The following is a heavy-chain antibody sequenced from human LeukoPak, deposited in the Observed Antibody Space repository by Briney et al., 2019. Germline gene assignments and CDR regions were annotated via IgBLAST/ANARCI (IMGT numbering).Heavy chain of an antibody. CDR1: TFTFSNHA. D-gene: IGHD2-21*01. CDR2: ITGSGGGT. Sequence: GGSLRLSCAASTFTFSNHAMSWVRQGPGKGLEWVSGITGSGGGTFYADSVKGRFTISRDNSNNILYLQMKSQRDEDTAVYYCAKGQLSVIIRGGLDVWGQGTAATVSS. J-gene: IGHJ6*02. CDR3: AKGQLSVIIRGGLDV. V-gene: IGHV3-23*01.